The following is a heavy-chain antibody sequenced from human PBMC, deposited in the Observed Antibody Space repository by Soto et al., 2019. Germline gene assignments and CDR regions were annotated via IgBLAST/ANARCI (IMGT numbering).Heavy chain of an antibody. CDR1: GFTFSHYG. J-gene: IGHJ4*02. Sequence: PGGSLRLSCAASGFTFSHYGIHWVRQAPGKGLEWLAVISYDGSNKHYADSVKGRFTVSRDNSKNTLYLQMNSLRAEDTAVYFFSRYSGNHQGTIAYWGQGTLVTVSS. CDR3: SRYSGNHQGTIAY. D-gene: IGHD1-26*01. CDR2: ISYDGSNK. V-gene: IGHV3-30*03.